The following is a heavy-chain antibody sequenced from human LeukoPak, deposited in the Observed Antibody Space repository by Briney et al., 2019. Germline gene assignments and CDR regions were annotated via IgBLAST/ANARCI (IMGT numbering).Heavy chain of an antibody. CDR2: TYAGGST. D-gene: IGHD3-10*01. V-gene: IGHV3-53*04. J-gene: IGHJ6*02. CDR1: GFTVSSNY. CDR3: ATAGSSELLWDYAMDV. Sequence: GGSLRLSCAASGFTVSSNYMSWVRQAPGKGLERVSLTYAGGSTYHADAVKGRFTISRHNSKNTLHLQMNSLRVEDTAVYYCATAGSSELLWDYAMDVWGQGTTVTVSS.